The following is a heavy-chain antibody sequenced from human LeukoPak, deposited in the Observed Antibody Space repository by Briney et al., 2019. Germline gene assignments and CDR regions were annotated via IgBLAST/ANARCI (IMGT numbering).Heavy chain of an antibody. V-gene: IGHV5-51*01. J-gene: IGHJ3*01. CDR3: ARCKAVAGTINAFDF. CDR1: GYSFTSYW. Sequence: GESLKISCKGSGYSFTSYWIGWVRQMPGKDLEWMGMIYPGDSEARYSPSFRGQVTISADKSINTAYLQWSSLKASDTAMYYCARCKAVAGTINAFDFWGQGTMVTVSS. CDR2: IYPGDSEA. D-gene: IGHD6-19*01.